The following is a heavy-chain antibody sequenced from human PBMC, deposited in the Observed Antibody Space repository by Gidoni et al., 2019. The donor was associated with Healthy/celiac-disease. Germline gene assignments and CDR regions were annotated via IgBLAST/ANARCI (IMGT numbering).Heavy chain of an antibody. CDR3: ASPDGDFWSGYYLPPGLGRGYYYYGMDV. CDR2: IIPIFGTA. Sequence: QVQLVQSGAEVKKPGSSVKVSCKASGGTFSSYAISWVRQAPGQGLEWMGGIIPIFGTAIYAQKFQGRVTITADKSTSTAYMELSSLRSEDTAVYYCASPDGDFWSGYYLPPGLGRGYYYYGMDVWGQGTTVTVSS. V-gene: IGHV1-69*06. D-gene: IGHD3-3*01. CDR1: GGTFSSYA. J-gene: IGHJ6*02.